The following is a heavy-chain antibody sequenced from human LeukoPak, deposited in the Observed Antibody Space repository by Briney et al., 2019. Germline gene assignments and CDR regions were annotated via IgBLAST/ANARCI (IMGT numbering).Heavy chain of an antibody. CDR1: GFTFSSYA. J-gene: IGHJ4*02. CDR2: ISGSGGST. V-gene: IGHV3-23*01. D-gene: IGHD5-12*01. CDR3: AKGEPIVATTYFDY. Sequence: GGPLRLSCAASGFTFSSYAMSWVRQAPGKGLEWVSAISGSGGSTYYAGSVKGRITISRDNSKNTLYLQMNSLRAEDTAVYYCAKGEPIVATTYFDYWGQGTLVTVSS.